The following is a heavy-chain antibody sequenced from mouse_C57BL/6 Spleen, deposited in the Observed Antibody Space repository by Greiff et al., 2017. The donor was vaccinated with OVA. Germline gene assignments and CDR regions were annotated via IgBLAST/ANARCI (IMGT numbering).Heavy chain of an antibody. CDR1: GYTFTDYN. D-gene: IGHD2-3*01. Sequence: VQLQQSGPELVKPGASVKMSCKASGYTFTDYNMHWVKQRHGKSLEWIGYINPNNGGTSYNQKFKGKATLTVNKSSSTAYMELRSLTSEDSAVYYCARSDDGYDYFDYWGQGTTLTVSS. J-gene: IGHJ2*01. CDR2: INPNNGGT. CDR3: ARSDDGYDYFDY. V-gene: IGHV1-22*01.